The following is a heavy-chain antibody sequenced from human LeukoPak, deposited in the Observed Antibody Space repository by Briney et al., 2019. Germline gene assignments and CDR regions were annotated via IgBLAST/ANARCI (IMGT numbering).Heavy chain of an antibody. CDR2: IYYSGST. J-gene: IGHJ4*02. CDR1: GGSISSYY. CDR3: ARVSGYDWESFYDY. D-gene: IGHD5-12*01. V-gene: IGHV4-59*01. Sequence: SETLSLTCTVSGGSISSYYWSWIRQPPGKGLEWIGYIYYSGSTNYNPSLKSRVTIPVDTSKNQFSLKLSSVTAADTAMYYCARVSGYDWESFYDYWGQGSLVTASS.